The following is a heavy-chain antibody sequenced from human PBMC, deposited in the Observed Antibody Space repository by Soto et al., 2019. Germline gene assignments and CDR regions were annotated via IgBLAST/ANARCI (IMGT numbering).Heavy chain of an antibody. Sequence: LETLCLTCTVSGGSISSSDCYWGWIRQTPGKGLEFIGSMYYSGSTYYNPSLKSRLTISVDTSKNQFTLKLISVTAAVTAVYYCAVVDSTGNWFDPWGEGALVTVSS. CDR3: AVVDSTGNWFDP. J-gene: IGHJ5*02. CDR2: MYYSGST. CDR1: GGSISSSDCY. D-gene: IGHD6-25*01. V-gene: IGHV4-39*01.